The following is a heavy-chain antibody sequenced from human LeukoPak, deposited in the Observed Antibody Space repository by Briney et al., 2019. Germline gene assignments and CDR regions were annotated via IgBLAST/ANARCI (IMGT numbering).Heavy chain of an antibody. CDR1: GFTFSSYG. CDR3: AKDPRVRDIAFGGVIAYFDY. D-gene: IGHD3-16*02. J-gene: IGHJ4*02. CDR2: ISGSGGNT. V-gene: IGHV3-23*01. Sequence: GGSLRLSCAASGFTFSSYGMSWVRQAPGKGLEWVSVISGSGGNTYYADSVKGRFTISRDNSKNTLYLQMNSLRAEDTAVYYCAKDPRVRDIAFGGVIAYFDYWGQGTLVTVSS.